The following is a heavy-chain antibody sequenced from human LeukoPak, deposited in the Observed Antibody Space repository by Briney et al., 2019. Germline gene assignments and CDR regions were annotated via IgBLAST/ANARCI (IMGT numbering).Heavy chain of an antibody. Sequence: GGSLRLYCAASRFTFSDSWMSWVRQAPGKEREGVANIKPDGTEEYYVASVKGRFTVSRDNARKSLFLQMNSLRVEDTAVYYCATYTNWVAGDVWGPGTTVSVSS. D-gene: IGHD7-27*01. CDR2: IKPDGTEE. CDR1: RFTFSDSW. CDR3: ATYTNWVAGDV. V-gene: IGHV3-7*01. J-gene: IGHJ6*02.